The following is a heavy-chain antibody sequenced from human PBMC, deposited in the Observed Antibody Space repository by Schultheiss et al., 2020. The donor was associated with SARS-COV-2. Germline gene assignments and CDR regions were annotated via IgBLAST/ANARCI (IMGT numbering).Heavy chain of an antibody. CDR3: TRHVYTNNPDNWFDP. CDR1: GGSFSGYY. V-gene: IGHV4-34*01. D-gene: IGHD1/OR15-1a*01. CDR2: VHHSGST. J-gene: IGHJ5*02. Sequence: SQTLSLTCAVYGGSFSGYYWSWVRQPPGKGLEWIGEVHHSGSTNYNPSLKSRVMISVDTSTNQVSLSLSDVTAADTAVYYCTRHVYTNNPDNWFDPWGQGTLVTVSS.